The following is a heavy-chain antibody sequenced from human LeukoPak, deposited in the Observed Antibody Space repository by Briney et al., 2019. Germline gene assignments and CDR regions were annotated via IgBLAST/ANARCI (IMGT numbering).Heavy chain of an antibody. CDR1: GGSISDYY. J-gene: IGHJ4*02. D-gene: IGHD2-2*01. CDR2: IYYSGNM. CDR3: ARGNRDILVE. Sequence: SETLSLTCTVSGGSISDYYWNWIRQSPGKGLEWIGYIYYSGNMNYNPSLRSRVTISVDTSKNQFSLKLYSVTAADTAVYYCARGNRDILVEWGQRTLVTVSS. V-gene: IGHV4-59*01.